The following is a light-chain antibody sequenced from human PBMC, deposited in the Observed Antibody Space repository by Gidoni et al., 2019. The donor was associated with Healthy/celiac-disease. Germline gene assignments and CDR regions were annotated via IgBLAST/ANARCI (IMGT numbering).Light chain of an antibody. CDR3: SSYTSSSTLVV. CDR2: EVS. J-gene: IGLJ1*01. Sequence: QSALTQPASVSGSPGQSITIPCTGTSSDVGGYKYVSWYQQHPGKAPKLMIYEVSNRPSGFSNRFSGSKSVNPASLTISGLQAEDEADYYCSSYTSSSTLVVFGTGTKVTVL. CDR1: SSDVGGYKY. V-gene: IGLV2-14*01.